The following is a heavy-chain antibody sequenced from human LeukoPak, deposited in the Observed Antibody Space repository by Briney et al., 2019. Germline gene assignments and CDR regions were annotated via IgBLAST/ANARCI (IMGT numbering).Heavy chain of an antibody. J-gene: IGHJ4*02. D-gene: IGHD3-22*01. CDR1: GGAFSGYY. V-gene: IGHV4-34*01. Sequence: KTSETLSLTCAVYGGAFSGYYWTWIRQPPGKGLEWIGEINHSGSTNYSPSLKSRVTISVDTSKNQFSLKVNSVTAADTAIYHCARGPSERYYESIGYYYFDYWGQGTLVTVSS. CDR3: ARGPSERYYESIGYYYFDY. CDR2: INHSGST.